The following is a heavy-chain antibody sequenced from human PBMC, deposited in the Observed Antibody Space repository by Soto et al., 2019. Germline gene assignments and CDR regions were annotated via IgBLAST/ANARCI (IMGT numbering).Heavy chain of an antibody. Sequence: EVQLLESGGGLVQPGGSLRLSCAASGFTFSSYAMSWVRQAPGKGLEWVSAISGSGGSTYYADSVKGRFTISRDNSKNTLYLQMNSLRVEDTAVYYCANYGSGSYYSWFDPWGQGTLVTVSS. D-gene: IGHD3-10*01. V-gene: IGHV3-23*01. CDR3: ANYGSGSYYSWFDP. CDR2: ISGSGGST. CDR1: GFTFSSYA. J-gene: IGHJ5*02.